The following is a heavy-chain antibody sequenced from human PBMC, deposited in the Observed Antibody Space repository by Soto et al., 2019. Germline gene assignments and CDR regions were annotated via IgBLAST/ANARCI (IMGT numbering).Heavy chain of an antibody. V-gene: IGHV1-46*01. CDR3: ARGKDLPYYYYGLDV. J-gene: IGHJ6*02. CDR1: GYAFSSIN. Sequence: CKGVGYAFSSININWVRQAPGQGLEWMAIINPSSGSAGYAQKFQVGVTVTRDTPTSTVYMELSSLRSEDTAVYFCARGKDLPYYYYGLDVWGQGPTVTAPS. D-gene: IGHD2-15*01. CDR2: INPSSGSA.